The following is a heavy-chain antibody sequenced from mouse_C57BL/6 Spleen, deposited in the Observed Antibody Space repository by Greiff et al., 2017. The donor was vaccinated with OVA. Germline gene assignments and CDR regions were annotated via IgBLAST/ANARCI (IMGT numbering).Heavy chain of an antibody. Sequence: EVKLVESGGGLVKPGGSLKLSCAASGFTFSSYAMSWVRQTPEKRLEWVANISDGGSYTYYPENAKNNLYLQMSHLKSEDTAMYYCARDGDYYGSSRYFDVWGTGTTVTVSS. CDR3: ARDGDYYGSSRYFDV. CDR2: ISDGGSYT. D-gene: IGHD1-1*01. J-gene: IGHJ1*03. V-gene: IGHV5-4*01. CDR1: GFTFSSYA.